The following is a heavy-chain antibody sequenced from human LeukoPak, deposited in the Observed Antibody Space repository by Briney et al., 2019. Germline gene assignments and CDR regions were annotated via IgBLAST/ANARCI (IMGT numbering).Heavy chain of an antibody. D-gene: IGHD5-18*01. CDR2: ISGSGGST. Sequence: PGGSLRLSCAASGFTFSSYAMSWVRQAPGKGLEWVSAISGSGGSTYYADSVKGRFTISRDNSKNTLYLQMNSLRAEDTAVYYCAKGYSYGNYYYYGMDVWGQGTTVTVSS. J-gene: IGHJ6*02. CDR3: AKGYSYGNYYYYGMDV. CDR1: GFTFSSYA. V-gene: IGHV3-23*01.